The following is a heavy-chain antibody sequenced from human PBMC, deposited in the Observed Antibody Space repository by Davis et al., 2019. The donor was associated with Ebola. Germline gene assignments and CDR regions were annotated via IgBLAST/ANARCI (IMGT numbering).Heavy chain of an antibody. CDR2: IVGSGGTP. V-gene: IGHV3-23*01. Sequence: GESLKIPCTASGFTFSSYAMSWVRQAPGKGLEWVSCIVGSGGTPYYADSVEGRFTISRDNSKNTLYLQMNSLRAEDTAVYYCAKGWKQLWFNYWGQGTLVTVSS. CDR3: AKGWKQLWFNY. D-gene: IGHD5-18*01. CDR1: GFTFSSYA. J-gene: IGHJ4*02.